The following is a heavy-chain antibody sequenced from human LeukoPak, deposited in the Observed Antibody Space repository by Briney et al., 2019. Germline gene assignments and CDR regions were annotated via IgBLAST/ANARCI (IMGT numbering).Heavy chain of an antibody. Sequence: PSETLSLTCTVSGGSISSYYWSWIRQPPGKGLEWIGYIYYSGSTNYNPSLKSRVTISVDTSKNQFSLKLSSVTAADTAVYYCARFSSGSYYSFDHWGQGTLVTVSS. V-gene: IGHV4-59*01. CDR3: ARFSSGSYYSFDH. J-gene: IGHJ4*02. CDR2: IYYSGST. CDR1: GGSISSYY. D-gene: IGHD1-26*01.